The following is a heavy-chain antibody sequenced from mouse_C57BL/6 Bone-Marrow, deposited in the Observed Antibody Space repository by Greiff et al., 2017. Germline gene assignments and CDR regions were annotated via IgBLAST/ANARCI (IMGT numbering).Heavy chain of an antibody. CDR2: IDPGGGDT. CDR1: GYNFTDYY. D-gene: IGHD1-1*01. J-gene: IGHJ4*01. CDR3: ARECINTEVAEGIDY. V-gene: IGHV1-66*01. Sequence: VQLQQSGPELVKPGASVKISCTASGYNFTDYYIHWVKQRPGQGLEWIGWIDPGGGDTKYNEKFKGKATLTADTSSSTAYMQLSSLTSEDSAVYDCARECINTEVAEGIDYWGQGTSVTVSS.